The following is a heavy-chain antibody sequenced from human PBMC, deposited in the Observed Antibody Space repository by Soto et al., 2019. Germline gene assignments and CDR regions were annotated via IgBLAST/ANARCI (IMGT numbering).Heavy chain of an antibody. V-gene: IGHV1-69*02. CDR1: GGTFSSYT. J-gene: IGHJ6*03. Sequence: ASVKVSCKASGGTFSSYTISWVRQAPGQGLEWMGRIIPILGIANYAQKFQGRVTITADKSTSTAYMELSSLRSEDTAVYYCARGGRQYQLPSRYYYYYMDVWGKGTTVTVSS. D-gene: IGHD2-2*01. CDR2: IIPILGIA. CDR3: ARGGRQYQLPSRYYYYYMDV.